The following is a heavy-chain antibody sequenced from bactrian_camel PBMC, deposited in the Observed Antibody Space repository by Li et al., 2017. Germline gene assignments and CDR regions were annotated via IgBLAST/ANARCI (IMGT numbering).Heavy chain of an antibody. V-gene: IGHV3S55*01. CDR3: AVLSQFNHCRGVVVGIWQQYAS. J-gene: IGHJ4*01. CDR1: QFTFSSSRSC. Sequence: QVQLVESGGGLVQAGGSLKLSCVASQFTFSSSRSCMGWFRQAPGKDREGVAHIDSDGKWYAESLKGRSTISTDDANDTLDLQLDSLQPEDTAMYYCAVLSQFNHCRGVVVGIWQQYASWGQGTQVTVS. D-gene: IGHD6*01. CDR2: IDSDGK.